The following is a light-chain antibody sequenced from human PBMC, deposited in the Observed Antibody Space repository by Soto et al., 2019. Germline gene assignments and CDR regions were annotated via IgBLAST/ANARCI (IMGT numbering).Light chain of an antibody. CDR1: QSVSSN. V-gene: IGKV3-15*01. CDR2: GAS. Sequence: EIVMTQSPATLSVSPGERATLSCRASQSVSSNLAWYQQKPGQAPRLLIYGASTRATGIPARVSGSGSGTECILTIISLQSEDSAVYYCQQYINWPAWTFGQGTKVEIK. J-gene: IGKJ1*01. CDR3: QQYINWPAWT.